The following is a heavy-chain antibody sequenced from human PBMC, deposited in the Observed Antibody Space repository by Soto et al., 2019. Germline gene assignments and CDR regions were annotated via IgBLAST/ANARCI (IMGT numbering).Heavy chain of an antibody. V-gene: IGHV3-23*01. D-gene: IGHD6-13*01. CDR2: ISGSGGST. CDR1: GFTFSSYA. CDR3: AKAYSSSWYDYYGMDV. Sequence: GGSLRLSCGASGFTFSSYAMSWVRQAPGKGLEWVSAISGSGGSTYYADSVKGRFTISRDNSKNTLYLQMNSLRAEDTAVYYCAKAYSSSWYDYYGMDVWGQGTTVTVSS. J-gene: IGHJ6*02.